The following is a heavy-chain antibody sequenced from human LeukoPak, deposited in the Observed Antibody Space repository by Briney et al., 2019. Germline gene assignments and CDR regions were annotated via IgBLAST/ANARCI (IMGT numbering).Heavy chain of an antibody. CDR2: IKQDGSEK. Sequence: GGSLRLSCAASGFTFSSYWMSWVRQAPGKGLEWVANIKQDGSEKYYVDSVKGRFTISRDNAKNSLYLQMNSLRAEDTAMYYCAIVGPRNYMDVLGKGTTVTVFS. CDR3: AIVGPRNYMDV. CDR1: GFTFSSYW. J-gene: IGHJ6*03. V-gene: IGHV3-7*01.